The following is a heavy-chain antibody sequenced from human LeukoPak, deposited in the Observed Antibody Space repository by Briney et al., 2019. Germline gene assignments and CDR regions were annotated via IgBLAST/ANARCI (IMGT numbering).Heavy chain of an antibody. V-gene: IGHV4-4*02. CDR3: ARDFPRYYDSSGYSGAFDI. CDR1: GGSISSSNW. Sequence: SETLSLTCAVSGGSISSSNWWIWLRQPPGKGLEWIGEIYHSGRGNTNYNPSLKSRATISIDNAKNQFSLKLSSVTAADTAVYYCARDFPRYYDSSGYSGAFDIWGQGTMVTVSS. CDR2: IYHSGRGNT. D-gene: IGHD3-22*01. J-gene: IGHJ3*02.